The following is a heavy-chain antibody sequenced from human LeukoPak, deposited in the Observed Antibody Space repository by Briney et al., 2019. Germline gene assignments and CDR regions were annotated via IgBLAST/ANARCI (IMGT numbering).Heavy chain of an antibody. V-gene: IGHV1-2*02. Sequence: ASVKVSCKASGYTFTGYYIHWVRQAPGEGLEWMGWINSNTGGTNYAQKFQGRVTMTRDTSISTAYMELSRLRSDDTAVYYCARVDRPYSSSVGYWGQGTLVTVSS. CDR2: INSNTGGT. D-gene: IGHD6-19*01. CDR1: GYTFTGYY. CDR3: ARVDRPYSSSVGY. J-gene: IGHJ4*02.